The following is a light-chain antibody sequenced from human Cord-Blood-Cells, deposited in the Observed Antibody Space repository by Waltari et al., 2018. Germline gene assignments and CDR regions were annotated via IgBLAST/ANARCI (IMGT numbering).Light chain of an antibody. V-gene: IGLV1-47*01. J-gene: IGLJ3*02. CDR3: AAWDDSLYWV. Sequence: QSVLTQPPSASGTPGQRATISCSGSSSNIASNYVYWYQQLPGTAPKLPIYRNNQRPSGVPDRFSGSKSGTSASLAISGLRSEDEADYYCAAWDDSLYWVFGGGTKLTVL. CDR2: RNN. CDR1: SSNIASNY.